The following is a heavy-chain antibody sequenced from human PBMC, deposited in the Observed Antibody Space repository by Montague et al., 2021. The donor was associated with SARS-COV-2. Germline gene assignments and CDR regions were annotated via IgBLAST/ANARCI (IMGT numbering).Heavy chain of an antibody. J-gene: IGHJ2*01. V-gene: IGHV4-31*03. CDR1: GGSISSGGYY. Sequence: TLSLTCTVSGGSISSGGYYWSWIRQHPGKGLEWIGFIYYSGSTYYNPSLKSRVTISVDTSKNQFSLKLSSVTAADTAVYYCARDPINRITIFGVVTRGWYFDLWGRGTLVPVSS. CDR2: IYYSGST. CDR3: ARDPINRITIFGVVTRGWYFDL. D-gene: IGHD3-3*01.